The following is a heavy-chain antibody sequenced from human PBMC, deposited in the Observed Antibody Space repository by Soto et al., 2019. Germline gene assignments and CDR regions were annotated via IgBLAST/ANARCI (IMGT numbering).Heavy chain of an antibody. V-gene: IGHV4-59*01. J-gene: IGHJ5*02. CDR3: VRDYLLTGFDP. CDR2: VYYSGST. D-gene: IGHD3-9*01. Sequence: GTLSLTCTVSGGSISNYYWTWVRQPPGKGLEWIGYVYYSGSTNYNPSLESRVTISIDASKNQFSLKMKSVTAADTAVYYCVRDYLLTGFDPWGQGALVTVSS. CDR1: GGSISNYY.